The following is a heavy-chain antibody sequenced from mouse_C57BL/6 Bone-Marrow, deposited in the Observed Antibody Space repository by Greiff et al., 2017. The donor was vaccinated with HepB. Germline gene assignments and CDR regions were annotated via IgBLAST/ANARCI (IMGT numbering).Heavy chain of an antibody. D-gene: IGHD1-1*01. Sequence: EVQLQQSGPELVKPGASVKISCKASGYTFTDYYMNWVKQSHGKSLEWIGDINPNNGGTSYNQKFKGKATLTVDKSSSTAYMELRSLTSEDSAVYYCARHGSFYAMDYWGQGTSVTVSS. CDR2: INPNNGGT. CDR1: GYTFTDYY. J-gene: IGHJ4*01. CDR3: ARHGSFYAMDY. V-gene: IGHV1-26*01.